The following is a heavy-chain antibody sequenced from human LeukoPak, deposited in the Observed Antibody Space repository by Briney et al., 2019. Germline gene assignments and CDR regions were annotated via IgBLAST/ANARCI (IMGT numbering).Heavy chain of an antibody. D-gene: IGHD3-22*01. CDR3: AKDIANFDSSGYKARDDYYYYMDV. Sequence: GGSLRLSCAASGFTFDDYAMHWVRQAPGKGLEWVSLISWDGGSTYYADSVKGRFTISRDNSKNSLYLQMNSLRAEDTALYYCAKDIANFDSSGYKARDDYYYYMDVWGKGTTVTVSS. J-gene: IGHJ6*03. CDR1: GFTFDDYA. CDR2: ISWDGGST. V-gene: IGHV3-43D*03.